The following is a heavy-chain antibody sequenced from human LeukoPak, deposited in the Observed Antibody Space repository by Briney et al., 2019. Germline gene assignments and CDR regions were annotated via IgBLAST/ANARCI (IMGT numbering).Heavy chain of an antibody. V-gene: IGHV4-59*01. CDR3: ARVDFWSAYYFDY. CDR2: ISYTGST. D-gene: IGHD3-3*01. J-gene: IGHJ4*02. CDR1: GGSINSYH. Sequence: SETLSLTCTVSGGSINSYHWNWIRQPPGRGLEWIGYISYTGSTIYNPSLKSRVTISVDTSKNQFSLKLSSVTAADTAVYYCARVDFWSAYYFDYWGQGTLVTVSS.